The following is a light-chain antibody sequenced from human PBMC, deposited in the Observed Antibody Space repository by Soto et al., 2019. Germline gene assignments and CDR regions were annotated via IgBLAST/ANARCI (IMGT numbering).Light chain of an antibody. CDR3: SSYTTAYFYV. CDR2: GVT. J-gene: IGLJ1*01. Sequence: QSVLTQPASVSGSPGQSITISCIGSNSDIGAYNYVSWYQQHPGKAPKLIIHGVTNRPSGVSHRFSGSKSDYTASLTISGLQAEDEGDYYCSSYTTAYFYVFGTGTKVTVL. CDR1: NSDIGAYNY. V-gene: IGLV2-14*01.